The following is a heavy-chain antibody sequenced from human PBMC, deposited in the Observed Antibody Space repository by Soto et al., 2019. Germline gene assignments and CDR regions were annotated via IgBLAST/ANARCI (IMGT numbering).Heavy chain of an antibody. CDR2: INPSGGST. V-gene: IGHV1-46*04. Sequence: ASVKVSCKASGYTFTSYYMHWVRQAPGQGLEWMGIINPSGGSTNYADSVKGRFTISRDNAKNSLYLQMNSLRAEDTAVYYCARFSLLLWFGEYEVSKNGPWFDPWGQGTLVTVSS. CDR3: ARFSLLLWFGEYEVSKNGPWFDP. J-gene: IGHJ5*02. CDR1: GYTFTSYY. D-gene: IGHD3-10*01.